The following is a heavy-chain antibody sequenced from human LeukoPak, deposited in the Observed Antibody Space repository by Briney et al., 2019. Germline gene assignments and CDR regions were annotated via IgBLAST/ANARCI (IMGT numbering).Heavy chain of an antibody. CDR2: INPNSGGT. Sequence: ASVNVSCKASGYTFTGYYMHWVRQAPGQGLEWMGWINPNSGGTNYAQKFQGRVTMTRDTSISTAYMELSRLRSDDTAVYYCARGPDYGDYVWDYWGQGTLVTVSS. V-gene: IGHV1-2*02. J-gene: IGHJ4*02. CDR1: GYTFTGYY. CDR3: ARGPDYGDYVWDY. D-gene: IGHD4-17*01.